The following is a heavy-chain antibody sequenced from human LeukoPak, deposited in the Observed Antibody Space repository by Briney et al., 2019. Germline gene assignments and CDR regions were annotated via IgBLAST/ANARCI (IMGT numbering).Heavy chain of an antibody. D-gene: IGHD6-13*01. J-gene: IGHJ4*02. CDR3: VHGAAAVPRYFDY. CDR2: ISGSGGGT. V-gene: IGHV3-23*01. CDR1: GFTFSSYA. Sequence: PGGSLRLSCAASGFTFSSYAMNWVRQAPGKGLEWVSSISGSGGGTNSADSVKGRFTISRDNSKNTLYLQMNSLRAEDTAVYYCVHGAAAVPRYFDYWGQGTLVTVSS.